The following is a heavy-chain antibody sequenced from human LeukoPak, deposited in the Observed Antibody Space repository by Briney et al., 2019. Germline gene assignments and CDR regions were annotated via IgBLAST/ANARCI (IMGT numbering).Heavy chain of an antibody. CDR1: GGSISSYY. J-gene: IGHJ4*02. Sequence: SETLSLTCTVSGGSISSYYWSWIRQPPGKGLEWIGYIYTSGSTNYNPSLKSRVTISVDTSKNQFSLKLSSVTAADTAVYYCARGDYGDYSGFDYWGQGTLVTVSS. V-gene: IGHV4-4*09. CDR2: IYTSGST. CDR3: ARGDYGDYSGFDY. D-gene: IGHD4-17*01.